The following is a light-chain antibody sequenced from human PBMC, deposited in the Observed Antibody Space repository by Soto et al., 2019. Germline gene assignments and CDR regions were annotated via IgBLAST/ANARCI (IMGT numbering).Light chain of an antibody. CDR3: QQLSRYPLT. CDR2: SAS. V-gene: IGKV1-12*01. Sequence: DIEMTQSHSSVSACVGDRVTINCRASQGISSRLAWYQQKPGKAPDLLIYSASTLQSGVPSRFSGSGSETEFSLTIRALQPEDFATYYCQQLSRYPLTFGGGTKVDIK. J-gene: IGKJ4*01. CDR1: QGISSR.